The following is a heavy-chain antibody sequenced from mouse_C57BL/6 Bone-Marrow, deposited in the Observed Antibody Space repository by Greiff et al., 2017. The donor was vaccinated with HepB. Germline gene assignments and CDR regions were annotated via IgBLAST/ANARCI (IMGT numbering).Heavy chain of an antibody. J-gene: IGHJ3*01. CDR2: ISNGGGST. CDR1: GFTFSDYY. Sequence: EVKVVESGGGLVQPGGSLKLSCAASGFTFSDYYMYWVRQTPEKRLEWVAYISNGGGSTYYPDTVKGRFTISRDNAKNTLYLQMSRLKSEDTAMYYCARVGSSPFAYWGQGTLVTVSA. V-gene: IGHV5-12*01. D-gene: IGHD1-1*01. CDR3: ARVGSSPFAY.